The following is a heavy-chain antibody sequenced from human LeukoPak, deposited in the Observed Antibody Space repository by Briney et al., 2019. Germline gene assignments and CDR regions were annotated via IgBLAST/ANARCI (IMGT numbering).Heavy chain of an antibody. Sequence: GGSLRLSCAASGFTFSSYSMNWVRQAPGKGLEWVSSISSSSSYIYYADSVKGRFTISRDNAKNSLYLQMNSLRAEDTAVYYCARDISSSWYKYDAFDIWGQGTMVTVSS. CDR1: GFTFSSYS. D-gene: IGHD6-13*01. V-gene: IGHV3-21*01. CDR2: ISSSSSYI. CDR3: ARDISSSWYKYDAFDI. J-gene: IGHJ3*02.